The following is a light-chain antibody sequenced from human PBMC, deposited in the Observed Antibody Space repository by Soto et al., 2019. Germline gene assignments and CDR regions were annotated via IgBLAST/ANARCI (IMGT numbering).Light chain of an antibody. CDR1: QNVNNW. Sequence: IQMTQFPSALSASVGDRVTITCRASQNVNNWLAWYQHKPGKAPQLLIYDASVLEAGVPSRFSGSGSGTEFTLATSGLQSDDFATYSCQQYNTYWTFGPGTKVDIK. CDR2: DAS. V-gene: IGKV1-5*01. J-gene: IGKJ1*01. CDR3: QQYNTYWT.